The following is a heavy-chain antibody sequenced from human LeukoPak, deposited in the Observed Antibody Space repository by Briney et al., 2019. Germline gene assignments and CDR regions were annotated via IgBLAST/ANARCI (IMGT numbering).Heavy chain of an antibody. J-gene: IGHJ4*02. CDR3: ARDTSASPDDY. CDR1: GFTFSDLY. D-gene: IGHD1-26*01. CDR2: IRNKAQRYTT. V-gene: IGHV3-72*01. Sequence: GRSLRLSCAASGFTFSDLYMNWVRQAPGKGLEWIGRIRNKAQRYTTEYATSVKGRFTISRDDSQNSLFLQMNSLKTEDTAVYYCARDTSASPDDYWGPGTLVTVSS.